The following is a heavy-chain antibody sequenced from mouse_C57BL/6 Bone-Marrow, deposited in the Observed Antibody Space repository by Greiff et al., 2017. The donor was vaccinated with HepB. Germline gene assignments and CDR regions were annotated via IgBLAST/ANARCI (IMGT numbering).Heavy chain of an antibody. D-gene: IGHD1-1*01. J-gene: IGHJ1*03. CDR1: GYAFSSYW. V-gene: IGHV1-80*01. CDR3: ARSGYGSPWYFDV. Sequence: VKVVESGAELVKPGASVKISCKASGYAFSSYWMNWVKQRPGKGLEWIGQIYPGDGDTNYNGKFKGKATLTADKSSSTAYMQLSSLTSEDSAVYFCARSGYGSPWYFDVWGTGTTVTVSS. CDR2: IYPGDGDT.